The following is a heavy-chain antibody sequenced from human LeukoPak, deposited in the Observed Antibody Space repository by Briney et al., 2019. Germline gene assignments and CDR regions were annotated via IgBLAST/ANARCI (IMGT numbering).Heavy chain of an antibody. CDR3: ARGSGLYGSGSYFSYYYYYYMDV. V-gene: IGHV4-59*12. D-gene: IGHD3-10*01. Sequence: SETLSLTCTVSGGSLSSYYWSWIRQPPGKGLEWIGYIYYSGNTNYNPSLKSRVTISVDTSKNQFSLKLSSVTAADTAVYYCARGSGLYGSGSYFSYYYYYYMDVWGKGTTVTVSS. CDR1: GGSLSSYY. CDR2: IYYSGNT. J-gene: IGHJ6*03.